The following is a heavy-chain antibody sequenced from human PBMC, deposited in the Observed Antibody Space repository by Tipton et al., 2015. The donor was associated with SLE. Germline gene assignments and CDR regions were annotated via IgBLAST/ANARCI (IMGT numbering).Heavy chain of an antibody. J-gene: IGHJ3*02. CDR3: ARDCMVRGVRAFDI. CDR1: GGSFSGYY. D-gene: IGHD3-10*01. V-gene: IGHV4-34*01. CDR2: INHSGST. Sequence: TLSLTCAVYGGSFSGYYWSWIRQPPGKGLEWIGEINHSGSTNYNPSLKSRVTISVDTSKNQFSLKLSSVTAADTAVYYCARDCMVRGVRAFDIWGQGTMVTVSS.